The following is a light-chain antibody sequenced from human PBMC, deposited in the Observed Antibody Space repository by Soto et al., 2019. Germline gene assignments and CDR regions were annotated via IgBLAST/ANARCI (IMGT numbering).Light chain of an antibody. J-gene: IGKJ1*01. CDR3: QQSYRFPKT. CDR1: QTISSW. CDR2: AAS. V-gene: IGKV1-5*01. Sequence: DIQMTHSPSTLSGSVGDRVTITCRASQTISSWLAWYQQKPGKAPKLLIYAASTLQSGVPSRFSGSGSGTEFTLTIISLQPEDFATYYCQQSYRFPKTFGRGTKV.